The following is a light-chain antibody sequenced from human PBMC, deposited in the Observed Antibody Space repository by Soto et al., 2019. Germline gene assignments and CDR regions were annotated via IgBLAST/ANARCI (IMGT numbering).Light chain of an antibody. V-gene: IGLV1-40*01. J-gene: IGLJ3*02. CDR2: GNN. Sequence: QPVLTQPPSVSGAPGQRVTISCTGSSSNIGAGYDVHWYLHLPGTAPKLLIYGNNNRPSGVPDRFSGSKSGTSASLAITGLQAEDEADYYCQSYDSSLSGGVFGGGTKLTVL. CDR1: SSNIGAGYD. CDR3: QSYDSSLSGGV.